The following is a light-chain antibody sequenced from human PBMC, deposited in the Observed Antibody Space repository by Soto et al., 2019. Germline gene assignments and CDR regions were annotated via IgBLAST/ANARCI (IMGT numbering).Light chain of an antibody. Sequence: DIQMTQFPSSLSASVGDRVTITCRASQGIRNDLGWNQQKPGKAPKRLIYAASSLQSGVPSRFSGSGSGTEFILAISSLQPEDSAIFYCLQHSTYPLTFGQGTKVEIK. J-gene: IGKJ1*01. CDR2: AAS. CDR3: LQHSTYPLT. V-gene: IGKV1-17*01. CDR1: QGIRND.